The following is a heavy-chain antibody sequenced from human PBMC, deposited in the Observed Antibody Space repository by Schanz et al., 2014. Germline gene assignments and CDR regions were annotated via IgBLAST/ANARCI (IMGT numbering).Heavy chain of an antibody. J-gene: IGHJ4*02. D-gene: IGHD5-12*01. CDR1: GFTFSSYA. CDR2: ISYGTSYI. CDR3: ARKVVATIGGYYDN. Sequence: EVQLLESGGGLVQPGGSLRLSCAASGFTFSSYAMSWVRQAPGKGLEWVSSISYGTSYIYYAESVKGRFTISRDNSKNTLYLQMNSLRADDTAMYYCARKVVATIGGYYDNWGQGTLVIVSS. V-gene: IGHV3-23*01.